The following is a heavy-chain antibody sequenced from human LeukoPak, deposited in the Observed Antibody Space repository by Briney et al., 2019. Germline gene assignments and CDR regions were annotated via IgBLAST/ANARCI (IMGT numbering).Heavy chain of an antibody. Sequence: PSETLSLTCTVSGGSIGSYYWSWIRQPPGKGLEWIGYIYYSGSTNYNPSLKSRVTISVDTSKNQFSLKLSSVTAADTAVYYCARDGYSGSYYDYWGQGTLVTVSS. CDR3: ARDGYSGSYYDY. D-gene: IGHD1-26*01. CDR2: IYYSGST. J-gene: IGHJ4*02. CDR1: GGSIGSYY. V-gene: IGHV4-59*01.